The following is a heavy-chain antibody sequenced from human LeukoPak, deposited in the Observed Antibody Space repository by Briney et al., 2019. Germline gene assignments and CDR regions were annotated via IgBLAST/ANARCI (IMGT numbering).Heavy chain of an antibody. J-gene: IGHJ4*02. D-gene: IGHD3-10*01. CDR2: INHSGST. CDR1: GGSFSGYY. Sequence: SETLSLTCAVYGGSFSGYYWSWIRQPPGKGLEWIGEINHSGSTNYNPSLKSRVTISVDTSKNQSSLKLSSVTAADTAVYYCARQRSLWFGELSLDYWGQGTLVTVSS. CDR3: ARQRSLWFGELSLDY. V-gene: IGHV4-34*01.